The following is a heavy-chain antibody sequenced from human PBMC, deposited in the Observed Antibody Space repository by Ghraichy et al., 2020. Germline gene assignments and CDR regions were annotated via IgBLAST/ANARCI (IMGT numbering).Heavy chain of an antibody. Sequence: GGSLRLSCAASGFTFSSYGMHWVRQAPGKGLEWVALIWYDGSGEYYADSVKGRFTISRDNSKNTLYLQMNSLRADDTAVYYCASCYYGSGSYSDRGYMDVWGKGTTVTVSS. J-gene: IGHJ6*03. CDR3: ASCYYGSGSYSDRGYMDV. V-gene: IGHV3-33*01. CDR2: IWYDGSGE. CDR1: GFTFSSYG. D-gene: IGHD3-10*01.